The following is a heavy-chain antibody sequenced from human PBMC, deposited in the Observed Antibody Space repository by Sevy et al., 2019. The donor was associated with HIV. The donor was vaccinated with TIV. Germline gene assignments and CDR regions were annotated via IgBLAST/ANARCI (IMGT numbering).Heavy chain of an antibody. CDR2: IFNDGKTK. J-gene: IGHJ4*02. V-gene: IGHV3-33*04. CDR3: ATESRSDWYLDS. CDR1: GFIFSRYG. D-gene: IGHD2-21*02. Sequence: GGCLRLSCKASGFIFSRYGVHCVRQAPGKGLEWVASIFNDGKTKYYGDPVKGRFTISRDDSKNTLYLQMDSLRPEDTAVYYCATESRSDWYLDSWGQGTPVTVSS.